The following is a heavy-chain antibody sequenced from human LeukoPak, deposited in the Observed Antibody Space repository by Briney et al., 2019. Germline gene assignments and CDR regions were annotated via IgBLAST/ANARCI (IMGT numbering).Heavy chain of an antibody. CDR2: INPNSGGT. Sequence: ASVKVSCKASGYTFTGYYMHWVRQAPGQGLEWMGRINPNSGGTNYAQKFQGRVTMPRDTSTSTVYMELSSLRSEDTAVYYCAREGVTSWFDPWGQGTLVTVSS. V-gene: IGHV1-2*06. D-gene: IGHD3-10*01. J-gene: IGHJ5*02. CDR1: GYTFTGYY. CDR3: AREGVTSWFDP.